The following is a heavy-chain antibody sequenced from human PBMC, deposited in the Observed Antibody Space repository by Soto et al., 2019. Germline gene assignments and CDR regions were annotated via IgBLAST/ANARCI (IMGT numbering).Heavy chain of an antibody. CDR1: GLTFSSYG. V-gene: IGHV3-30*03. CDR3: ARDPLWGTAMVLWYFDL. Sequence: PGGSLRLSCAASGLTFSSYGMHWVRQAPGKGLEWVAVISYDGSNKYYADSVKGRFTISRDNSKNTLYLQMNSLRAEDTAVYYCARDPLWGTAMVLWYFDLWGRGTLVTVSS. CDR2: ISYDGSNK. D-gene: IGHD5-18*01. J-gene: IGHJ2*01.